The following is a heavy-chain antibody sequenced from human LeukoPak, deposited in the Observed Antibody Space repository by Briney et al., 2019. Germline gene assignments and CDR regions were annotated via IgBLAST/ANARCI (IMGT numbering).Heavy chain of an antibody. CDR3: ARGDYYDGGGRNWFGV. V-gene: IGHV4-4*07. Sequence: SETLSLTCTVSGDSMSYYYWNFIRQPAGKGLEWIGRIHTSGTTYYSASLKSRVSMSVDSSRNQFSLRLTSVTAADTAIYFCARGDYYDGGGRNWFGVWGQGTLVTVSS. CDR1: GDSMSYYY. CDR2: IHTSGTT. D-gene: IGHD3-10*01. J-gene: IGHJ4*02.